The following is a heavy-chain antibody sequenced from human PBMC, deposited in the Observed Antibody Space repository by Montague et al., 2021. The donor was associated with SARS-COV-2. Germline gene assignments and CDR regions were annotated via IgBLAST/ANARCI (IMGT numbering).Heavy chain of an antibody. J-gene: IGHJ3*02. V-gene: IGHV4-59*01. CDR2: IYYDGST. CDR3: ARGSDGPDAFDI. D-gene: IGHD5-18*01. CDR1: GGSISSYY. Sequence: SETLSLTCTVSGGSISSYYWSWIRLRPGKGLEWIGYIYYDGSTTHTPSLTSRVNISLDTSKNQFSLKLNSVTAADTAVYYCARGSDGPDAFDIWGQGTMVTVSS.